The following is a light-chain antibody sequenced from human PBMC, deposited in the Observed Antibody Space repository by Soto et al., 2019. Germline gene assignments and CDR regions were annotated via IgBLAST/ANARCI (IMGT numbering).Light chain of an antibody. CDR1: QSVNSR. V-gene: IGKV3-15*01. CDR3: QQYDNWPLT. Sequence: EIVMTQSPATLPVSPGERATFSCRASQSVNSRLAWYQQNPGQAPRLLIYGASTRATGVPTRFSGSGSWTEFTLTIKSLQSEDVAVYYCQQYDNWPLTFGGWTKVEIK. J-gene: IGKJ4*02. CDR2: GAS.